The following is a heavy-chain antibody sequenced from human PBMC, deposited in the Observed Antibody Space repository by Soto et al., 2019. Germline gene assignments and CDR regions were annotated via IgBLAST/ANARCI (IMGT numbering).Heavy chain of an antibody. Sequence: PSETLSLTCTVSGGSVSSSNYYWTWIRQPPGKGLEWIGYIYYSGSTNYNPSLKSRVTISVDTSKNQFSLKLSSVTAADTAVYYCARDPHDGSYFDYWGQGTLVTVSS. J-gene: IGHJ4*02. CDR3: ARDPHDGSYFDY. CDR1: GGSVSSSNYY. V-gene: IGHV4-61*01. D-gene: IGHD3-10*01. CDR2: IYYSGST.